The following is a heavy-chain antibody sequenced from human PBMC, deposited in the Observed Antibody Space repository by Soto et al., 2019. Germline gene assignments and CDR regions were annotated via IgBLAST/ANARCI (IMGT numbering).Heavy chain of an antibody. D-gene: IGHD3-10*01. V-gene: IGHV4-31*03. Sequence: SETLSLTCTVSGGSISSGSFYWTWIRQHPGKGLEWIGYIYDTGSAYYNPSLKSRVTLSIDRSQNQFSLKLSSVTDADTAVYYCARAGGYYPMDLWGQGTLVTVSS. CDR1: GGSISSGSFY. CDR2: IYDTGSA. CDR3: ARAGGYYPMDL. J-gene: IGHJ5*02.